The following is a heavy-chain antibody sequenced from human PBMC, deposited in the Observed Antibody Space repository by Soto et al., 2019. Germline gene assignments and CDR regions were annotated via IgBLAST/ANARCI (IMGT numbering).Heavy chain of an antibody. CDR3: TRIEKGSATYT. V-gene: IGHV2-26*01. CDR1: GFSLSNTRMG. J-gene: IGHJ5*02. D-gene: IGHD3-10*01. Sequence: QVTLKESGPVLVNPTEPLTLTCTVSGFSLSNTRMGVSWIRQPPGKALEWLAHIFSNDEKSYSTSLKSRLTISKDTSKSQVVLSMTNMGPVDTATYYCTRIEKGSATYTWGQGTLVTVSS. CDR2: IFSNDEK.